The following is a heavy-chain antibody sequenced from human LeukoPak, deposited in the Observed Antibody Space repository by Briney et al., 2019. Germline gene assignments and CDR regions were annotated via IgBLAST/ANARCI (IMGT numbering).Heavy chain of an antibody. V-gene: IGHV4-61*05. CDR1: GGSIGSSSYY. CDR3: ARVSWLVRTFDY. D-gene: IGHD6-19*01. Sequence: SETLSLTCTVSGGSIGSSSYYWGWIRQPPGKGLEWIGYIYYSGSTNYNPSLKSRVTISGDTSKNQFSLKLSSVTAADTAVYYCARVSWLVRTFDYWGQGTLVTVSS. J-gene: IGHJ4*02. CDR2: IYYSGST.